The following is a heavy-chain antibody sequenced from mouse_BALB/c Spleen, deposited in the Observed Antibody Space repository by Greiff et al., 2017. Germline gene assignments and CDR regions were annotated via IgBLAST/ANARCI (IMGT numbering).Heavy chain of an antibody. CDR2: IDPANGNT. CDR3: ARDYGSLFDY. Sequence: DVKLVESGAELVKPGASVKLSCTASGFNIKDTYMHWVKQRPEQGLEWIGRIDPANGNTKYDPKFQGKATITADTSSNTAYLQLSSLTSEDTAVYYCARDYGSLFDYWGQGTTLTVSS. J-gene: IGHJ2*01. V-gene: IGHV14-3*02. CDR1: GFNIKDTY. D-gene: IGHD1-1*01.